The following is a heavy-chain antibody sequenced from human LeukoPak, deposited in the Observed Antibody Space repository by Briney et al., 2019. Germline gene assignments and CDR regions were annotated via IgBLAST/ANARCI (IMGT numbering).Heavy chain of an antibody. CDR3: AKLPTALRGIDY. D-gene: IGHD5-12*01. CDR2: IYHSGST. CDR1: GYSISSGYY. V-gene: IGHV4-38-2*01. J-gene: IGHJ4*02. Sequence: SETLSLTCAVSGYSISSGYYWGWIRQPPGKGLEWIGSIYHSGSTYYNPSLKSRVTISVDTSKNQFSLKLSSATAADTAVFYCAKLPTALRGIDYWGQGTLVTVSS.